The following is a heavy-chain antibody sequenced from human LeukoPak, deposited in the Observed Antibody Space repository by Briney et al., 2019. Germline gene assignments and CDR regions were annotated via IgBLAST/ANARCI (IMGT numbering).Heavy chain of an antibody. V-gene: IGHV4-59*01. J-gene: IGHJ4*02. CDR2: IYYSGST. D-gene: IGHD3-16*02. Sequence: SETLSLTCTVSGGSITSYYWSWIRQPPGKGLEWIGYIYYSGSTNYNPSLKSRVTISVDTSKNQFSLKVSSVTAADTAVYYCAREASAWGSYRAYFDYWGQGTLVTVSS. CDR1: GGSITSYY. CDR3: AREASAWGSYRAYFDY.